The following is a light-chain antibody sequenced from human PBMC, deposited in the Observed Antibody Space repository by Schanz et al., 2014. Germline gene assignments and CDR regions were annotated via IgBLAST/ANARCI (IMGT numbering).Light chain of an antibody. V-gene: IGLV2-8*01. CDR3: SSYAGSIYV. CDR2: EVS. J-gene: IGLJ1*01. Sequence: QSALTQPPSASGSPGQSVTISCTGSSSDVGGYHYVSWYQQHPGKAPKLMIYEVSKRPSGVPDRFSGSKSGNTAFLTVSGVQAEDEADYYCSSYAGSIYVFGTGTKVIVL. CDR1: SSDVGGYHY.